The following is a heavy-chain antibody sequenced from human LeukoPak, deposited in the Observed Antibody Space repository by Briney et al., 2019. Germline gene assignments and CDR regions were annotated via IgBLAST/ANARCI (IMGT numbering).Heavy chain of an antibody. J-gene: IGHJ4*02. CDR2: ISAYNGNT. V-gene: IGHV1-18*01. CDR1: GYTFTSYG. Sequence: GASVKVSCKASGYTFTSYGISWVRQTPGQGLEWMGWISAYNGNTNYAQKLQGRVTMTTDTSTSTAYMELRSLRSDDTAVYYCARESQGVVVDNWGQATLVTVSS. D-gene: IGHD3-22*01. CDR3: ARESQGVVVDN.